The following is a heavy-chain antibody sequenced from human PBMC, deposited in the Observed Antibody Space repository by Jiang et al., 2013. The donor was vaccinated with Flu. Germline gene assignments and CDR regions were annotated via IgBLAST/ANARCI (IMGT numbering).Heavy chain of an antibody. CDR3: ARDPRIAAAGTSDY. CDR2: ISYDGSNK. D-gene: IGHD6-13*01. V-gene: IGHV3-30-3*01. CDR1: FTFSSYA. J-gene: IGHJ4*02. Sequence: FTFSSYAMHWVRQAPGKGLEWVAVISYDGSNKYYADSVKGRFTISRDNSKNTLYLQMNSLRAEDTAVYYCARDPRIAAAGTSDYWGQGTLVTVSS.